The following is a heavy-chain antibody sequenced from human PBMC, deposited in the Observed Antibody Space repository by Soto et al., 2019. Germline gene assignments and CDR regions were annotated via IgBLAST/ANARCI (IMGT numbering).Heavy chain of an antibody. Sequence: SETLSLTCTVSGGSISSGDYYWSWIRQPPGKGLEWIGYIYYSGSTYYNPSLKSRVTISVDTSENQFSLKLSSVTAADTAVYYCARRISYDSSGYYFGMAFDIWGQGTMVTVSS. CDR1: GGSISSGDYY. J-gene: IGHJ3*02. D-gene: IGHD3-22*01. CDR2: IYYSGST. V-gene: IGHV4-30-4*01. CDR3: ARRISYDSSGYYFGMAFDI.